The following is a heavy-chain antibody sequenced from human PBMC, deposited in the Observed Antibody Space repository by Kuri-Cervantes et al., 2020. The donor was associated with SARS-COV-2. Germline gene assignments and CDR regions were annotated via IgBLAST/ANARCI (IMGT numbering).Heavy chain of an antibody. CDR2: IYTSGST. CDR1: GGSISSGSYY. CDR3: ARRGAGSSSAAFDI. V-gene: IGHV4-61*02. D-gene: IGHD6-6*01. Sequence: LRLSCTVTGGSISSGSYYWSWIRRPAGKGLEWIGRIYTSGSTNYNPSLKSRVTISVDTSKNQISLKLSSVTAADTAVYYCARRGAGSSSAAFDIWGQGTMVTVSS. J-gene: IGHJ3*02.